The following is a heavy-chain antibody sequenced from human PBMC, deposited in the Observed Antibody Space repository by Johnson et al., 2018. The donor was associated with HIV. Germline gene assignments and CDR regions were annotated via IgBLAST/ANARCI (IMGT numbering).Heavy chain of an antibody. Sequence: VQLVESGGGVVRPGESLRLSCAASGFTFSSYAVTWVRQTSGKGLEWVSAISGSGGSTYYADSVKGRFTISRDNSDNTMYLQMNSLRDEDTAVYYCARAPHDALDVWGQGTMVTVSS. V-gene: IGHV3-23*04. CDR1: GFTFSSYA. CDR3: ARAPHDALDV. CDR2: ISGSGGST. J-gene: IGHJ3*01.